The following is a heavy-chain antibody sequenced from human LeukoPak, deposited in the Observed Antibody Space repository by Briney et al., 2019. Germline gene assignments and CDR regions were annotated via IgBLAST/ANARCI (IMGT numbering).Heavy chain of an antibody. CDR3: ARDSDIVATIKGDY. CDR1: VYTFTSYG. CDR2: ISAYNGNT. D-gene: IGHD5-12*01. J-gene: IGHJ4*02. Sequence: GASVKVSCKASVYTFTSYGISWVRQAPGQGLEWMGWISAYNGNTNYAQKLQGRVTMTTDTSTSTAYMELRSLRSDDTAVYYCARDSDIVATIKGDYWGQGTLVTVSS. V-gene: IGHV1-18*04.